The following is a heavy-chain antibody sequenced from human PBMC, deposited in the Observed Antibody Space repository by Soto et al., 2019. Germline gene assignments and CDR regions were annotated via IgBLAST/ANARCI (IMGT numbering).Heavy chain of an antibody. CDR3: ARGYYTSWYWFDR. D-gene: IGHD6-13*01. CDR1: GGSVSTGVHY. J-gene: IGHJ2*01. Sequence: QVQLQESGPGLVKPSETLSLTCTVSVSGGSVSTGVHYWSWIRQPPGKGLEWIGYIYYSGSTNYNPSLKSRVTISVDTSKNQFSLKLTSVTAADTTVYYCARGYYTSWYWFDRWGRGTLVTVSS. CDR2: IYYSGST. V-gene: IGHV4-61*08.